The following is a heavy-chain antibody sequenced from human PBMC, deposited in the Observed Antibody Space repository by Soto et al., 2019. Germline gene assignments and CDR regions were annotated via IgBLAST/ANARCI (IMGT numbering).Heavy chain of an antibody. CDR2: ISYDGSNK. J-gene: IGHJ4*02. CDR3: AREGSDPDSSGYFGFDY. D-gene: IGHD3-22*01. CDR1: GFTFSSYA. Sequence: GGSLRLSCAASGFTFSSYAMHWVRQAPGKGLEWVAVISYDGSNKFYADSVKGRFTISRDNSKNTLYLQMNSLRAEDTAVYYCAREGSDPDSSGYFGFDYWGQGTLVTVSS. V-gene: IGHV3-30-3*01.